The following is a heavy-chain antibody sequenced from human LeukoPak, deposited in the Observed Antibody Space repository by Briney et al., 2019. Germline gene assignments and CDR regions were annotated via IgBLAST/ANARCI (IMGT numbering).Heavy chain of an antibody. D-gene: IGHD5-24*01. J-gene: IGHJ4*02. Sequence: PGGSLSLSCEASGFSFSMYDVTWVRQAPGKGLEYVSSISSRSTYRFSADSVRGRFTISRDDAKNLLFLHMNSLRGDDTAVYYCARLGPGRDVSNSFDLWGQGTLVTVSS. CDR3: ARLGPGRDVSNSFDL. CDR1: GFSFSMYD. CDR2: ISSRSTYR. V-gene: IGHV3-21*06.